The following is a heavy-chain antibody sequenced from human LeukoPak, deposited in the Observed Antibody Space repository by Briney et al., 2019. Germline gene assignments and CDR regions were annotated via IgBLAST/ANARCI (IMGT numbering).Heavy chain of an antibody. D-gene: IGHD2-2*02. CDR1: GYTFTGYY. CDR3: ARGLAREVYCSSTSCYKRGGGNWFDP. V-gene: IGHV1-2*02. CDR2: INPNSGGT. J-gene: IGHJ5*02. Sequence: ASVKVSCKASGYTFTGYYMHWVRQAPGQGLEWMGWINPNSGGTNYAQKFQGRVTMTRDTSISTAYMELSRLRSDHTAVSYCARGLAREVYCSSTSCYKRGGGNWFDPWGQGTLVTVSS.